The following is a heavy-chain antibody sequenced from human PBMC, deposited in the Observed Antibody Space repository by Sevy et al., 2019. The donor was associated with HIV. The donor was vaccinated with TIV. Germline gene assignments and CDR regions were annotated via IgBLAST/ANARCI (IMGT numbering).Heavy chain of an antibody. CDR3: AREAYCSSTSCYTGVVVGYYYYGMDV. Sequence: SETLSLTCTVSGGSISSYYWSWIRQPAGKGLEWIGRIYTSGSTNYNPSLKSPVTRSVDTSKDQFSLKLGSVTAADTAVYYCAREAYCSSTSCYTGVVVGYYYYGMDVWGQGTTVTVSS. CDR1: GGSISSYY. J-gene: IGHJ6*02. D-gene: IGHD2-2*02. CDR2: IYTSGST. V-gene: IGHV4-4*07.